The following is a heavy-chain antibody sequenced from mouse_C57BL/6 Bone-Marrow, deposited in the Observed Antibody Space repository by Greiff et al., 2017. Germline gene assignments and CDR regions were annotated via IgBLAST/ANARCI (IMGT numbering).Heavy chain of an antibody. D-gene: IGHD1-1*01. CDR2: IDPEDGDT. J-gene: IGHJ3*01. CDR1: GFNIKDYY. V-gene: IGHV14-1*01. Sequence: EVQGVESGAELVRPGASVKLSCTASGFNIKDYYMHWVKQRPEQGLEWIGRIDPEDGDTEYAPKFQGKATMTADTSSNTAYLQLSSLTSEDTAVYYCTRYYYGSSRFAYWGQGTLVTVSA. CDR3: TRYYYGSSRFAY.